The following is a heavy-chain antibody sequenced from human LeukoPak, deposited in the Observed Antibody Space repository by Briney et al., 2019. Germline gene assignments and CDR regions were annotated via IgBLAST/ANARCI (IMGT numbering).Heavy chain of an antibody. CDR1: GFTFKNYG. J-gene: IGHJ6*02. D-gene: IGHD1-1*01. CDR3: ARSKGGAQREYGMDV. V-gene: IGHV3-21*06. CDR2: ISSGSSYI. Sequence: GGSLRLSCAASGFTFKNYGMNWVRQAPGKGLEGVSSISSGSSYIDYADSLQGRFTISRDNAKSSLYLQMNSLRGEDTAVYYCARSKGGAQREYGMDVWGQGTTVTVSS.